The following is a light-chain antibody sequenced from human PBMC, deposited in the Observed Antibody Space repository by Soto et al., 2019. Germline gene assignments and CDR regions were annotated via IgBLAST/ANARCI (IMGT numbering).Light chain of an antibody. Sequence: GDRVTITCRASQGISNYLAWYQQRPGKVPKLLIYAASTLQSGVPSRFSGSGSGTYFTLTISSLQPEDVATYYCQKYSTAPWTFGQGTKVEIK. J-gene: IGKJ1*01. CDR1: QGISNY. CDR2: AAS. V-gene: IGKV1-27*01. CDR3: QKYSTAPWT.